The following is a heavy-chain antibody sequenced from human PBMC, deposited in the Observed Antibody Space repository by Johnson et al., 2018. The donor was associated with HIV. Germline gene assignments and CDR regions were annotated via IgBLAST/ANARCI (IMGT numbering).Heavy chain of an antibody. CDR1: GFTFDDYG. CDR2: IDWNGGST. J-gene: IGHJ3*02. Sequence: VQLVESGGGVVRPGGSLRVSCAASGFTFDDYGMSWVRQAPGKGLEWVSGIDWNGGSTGYADSVKGRFTISRDNTKNSLHLQMNSLRGEDTALYYCARDSSSWRPSGAFDIWGQGTMVTVSS. D-gene: IGHD6-13*01. V-gene: IGHV3-20*04. CDR3: ARDSSSWRPSGAFDI.